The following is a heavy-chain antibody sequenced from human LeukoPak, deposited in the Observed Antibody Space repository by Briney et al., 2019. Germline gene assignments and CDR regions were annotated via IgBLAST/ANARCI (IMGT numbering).Heavy chain of an antibody. CDR2: INPNSGGT. V-gene: IGHV1-2*02. J-gene: IGHJ2*01. D-gene: IGHD2/OR15-2a*01. CDR3: ARGSPSYAQWHFDL. Sequence: ASVKVSCKASGYTFTSYYMHWVRQAPGQGLEWMGWINPNSGGTNYAQKFQGRVTMTRDTSISTAYMELSRLRSDDTAVYYCARGSPSYAQWHFDLWGRGTLVTVSS. CDR1: GYTFTSYY.